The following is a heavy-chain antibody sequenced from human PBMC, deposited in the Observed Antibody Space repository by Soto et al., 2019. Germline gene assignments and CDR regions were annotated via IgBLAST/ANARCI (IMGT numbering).Heavy chain of an antibody. CDR3: AHPTGHCVYHVFAI. CDR1: GFTFNTYA. D-gene: IGHD4-4*01. V-gene: IGHV3-23*01. J-gene: IGHJ3*02. Sequence: GGSLRLSCAASGFTFNTYAMGWVRQAPGKGLEWVSAISASYSTYYADSVKGRFTISRDNSMNALYLQMNSLRIEDTAVYYCAHPTGHCVYHVFAIWGHGT. CDR2: ISASYST.